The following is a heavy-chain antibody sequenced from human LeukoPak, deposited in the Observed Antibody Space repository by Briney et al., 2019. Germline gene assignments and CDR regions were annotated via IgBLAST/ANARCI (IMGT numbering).Heavy chain of an antibody. CDR1: GFTFSSYG. Sequence: GGSLRLSCAASGFTFSSYGMHWVRQAPGKGLEWVAFIRYDGSNKYYADSVKGRFTISRDNSKNSLYLQMNSLRAEDTAVYYCARAALETYYDFWSGYYNWFDPWGQGTLVTVSS. D-gene: IGHD3-3*01. J-gene: IGHJ5*02. CDR2: IRYDGSNK. CDR3: ARAALETYYDFWSGYYNWFDP. V-gene: IGHV3-30*02.